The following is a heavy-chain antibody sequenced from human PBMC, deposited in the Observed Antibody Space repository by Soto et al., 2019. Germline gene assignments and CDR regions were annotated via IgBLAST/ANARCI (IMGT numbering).Heavy chain of an antibody. Sequence: EVQLVQSGPEVKKSGESLKISCKGSGYSFTSNWIGWVRQMPGKGLEWMGIIYPSDSDTRYSPSFKGQVTISADKSISTAYLQWSSLKASDTAMYYCARPPSGTTSFFDSWGQGTLVTVSP. CDR1: GYSFTSNW. J-gene: IGHJ4*02. CDR2: IYPSDSDT. CDR3: ARPPSGTTSFFDS. D-gene: IGHD1-7*01. V-gene: IGHV5-51*03.